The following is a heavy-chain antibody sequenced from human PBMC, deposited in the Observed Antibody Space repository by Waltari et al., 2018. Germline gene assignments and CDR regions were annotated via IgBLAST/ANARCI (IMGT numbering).Heavy chain of an antibody. D-gene: IGHD1-1*01. CDR1: GFTFSTYV. CDR2: MSPDGGLS. Sequence: QVQLVESGGGVVQPGRSLRIPCSASGFTFSTYVGHWVRQAPGKGLGWLAVMSPDGGLSYYADSVKGRFTISRDNSRNTLFLQMNGLRPDDTAVYFCARDPLPGPPDFFDYWGQGTLVSVSS. CDR3: ARDPLPGPPDFFDY. J-gene: IGHJ4*02. V-gene: IGHV3-30*01.